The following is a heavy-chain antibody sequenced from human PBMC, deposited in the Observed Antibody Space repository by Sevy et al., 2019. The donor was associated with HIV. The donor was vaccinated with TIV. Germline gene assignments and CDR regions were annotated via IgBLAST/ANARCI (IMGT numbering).Heavy chain of an antibody. V-gene: IGHV1-69*13. Sequence: ASVKVSCKASGGTFNNYGINWVRQAPGQGLQWMGGILPLSGLVNYAQNLQGRVAITADESTRTVYMELSSLRFEDTAVYYCAGDRPCGGDCYFLDSWGRGALVTVSS. J-gene: IGHJ4*02. CDR1: GGTFNNYG. CDR2: ILPLSGLV. D-gene: IGHD2-21*01. CDR3: AGDRPCGGDCYFLDS.